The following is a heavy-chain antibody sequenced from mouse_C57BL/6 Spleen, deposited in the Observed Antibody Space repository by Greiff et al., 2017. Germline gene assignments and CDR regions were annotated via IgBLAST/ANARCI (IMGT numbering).Heavy chain of an antibody. CDR2: IWGVGST. CDR3: ARDSNYNYAMDY. V-gene: IGHV2-6*01. CDR1: GFSLTSYG. D-gene: IGHD2-5*01. Sequence: VQRVESGPGLVAPSQSLSITCTVSGFSLTSYGVDWVRQSPGKGLEWLGVIWGVGSTNYNSALKSRLSISKDNSKSQVFLKMNSLQTDYTAMYYCARDSNYNYAMDYWGQGTSVTVSS. J-gene: IGHJ4*01.